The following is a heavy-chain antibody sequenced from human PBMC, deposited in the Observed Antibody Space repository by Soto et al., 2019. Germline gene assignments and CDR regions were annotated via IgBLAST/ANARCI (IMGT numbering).Heavy chain of an antibody. CDR1: GGTFSSYA. D-gene: IGHD5-12*01. V-gene: IGHV1-69*01. CDR3: ATNYDSGYDYGSYYYGMDV. J-gene: IGHJ6*02. Sequence: QVQLVQSGAEVKKPGSSVKVSCKASGGTFSSYAISWVRQAPGQGLEWMGGIIPIFGTANYAQKFQGRVTITADESTSTAYMELSSLRSEDTAVYYCATNYDSGYDYGSYYYGMDVWGQGTTVTVSS. CDR2: IIPIFGTA.